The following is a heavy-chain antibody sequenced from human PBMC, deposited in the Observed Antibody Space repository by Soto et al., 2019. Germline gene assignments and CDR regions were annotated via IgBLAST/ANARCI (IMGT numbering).Heavy chain of an antibody. CDR2: IYYSGST. V-gene: IGHV4-59*01. J-gene: IGHJ4*01. Sequence: SETLSLTCTVSGGSISSYYWSWIRQPPGKGLEWIGYIYYSGSTNYNPSLKSRVAISVDTSKNQFSLKLSSVTAADTAVYYCARDQRVYCTDGVCSIFDHWGHGTLVTVSS. CDR1: GGSISSYY. D-gene: IGHD2-8*01. CDR3: ARDQRVYCTDGVCSIFDH.